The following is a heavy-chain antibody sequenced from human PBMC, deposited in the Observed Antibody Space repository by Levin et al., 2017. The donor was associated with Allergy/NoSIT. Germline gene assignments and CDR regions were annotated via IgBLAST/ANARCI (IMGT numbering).Heavy chain of an antibody. J-gene: IGHJ4*02. Sequence: GESLKISCAASGFTFTYYAMHWVRQAPGKGLEWVAIISYDGSHRYYADSVKGRFTLSRDNSKNTLYLQMNSLREEDTAIYYCAKDRYGSGSYYYLDSWGQGTLVTVSS. D-gene: IGHD3-10*01. CDR2: ISYDGSHR. CDR3: AKDRYGSGSYYYLDS. V-gene: IGHV3-30*18. CDR1: GFTFTYYA.